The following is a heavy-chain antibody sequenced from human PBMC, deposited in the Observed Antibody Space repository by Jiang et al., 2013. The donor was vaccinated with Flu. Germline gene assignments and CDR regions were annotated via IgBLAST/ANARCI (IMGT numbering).Heavy chain of an antibody. CDR2: TFFRSKWYD. V-gene: IGHV6-1*01. CDR3: CARGNPPHLPLFDP. CDR1: GDSVSNNTAA. J-gene: IGHJ5*02. D-gene: IGHD2/OR15-2a*01. Sequence: QTLSLTCATSGDSVSNNTAAWVWIRQSPSRGLEWLGRTFFRSKWYDDYAPSLKSRLTINPDTAKNLIFLHLTSVTPDDTAVLLLCARGNPPHLPLFDPWGQGTLVTVSS.